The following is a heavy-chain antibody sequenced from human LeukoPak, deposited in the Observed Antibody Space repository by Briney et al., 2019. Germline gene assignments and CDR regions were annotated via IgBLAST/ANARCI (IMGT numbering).Heavy chain of an antibody. D-gene: IGHD3-3*01. V-gene: IGHV3-53*01. CDR1: GFTVSTIR. J-gene: IGHJ4*02. Sequence: PGGSLRLSCAASGFTVSTIRISWVRQAPGKGLEWVSIIYTGGSTQYAESVKGRFTISRDSSRNTVYLQMNSLRAEDTAVYYCVSGTIFGVTITDCWGQGTLVTVSS. CDR3: VSGTIFGVTITDC. CDR2: IYTGGST.